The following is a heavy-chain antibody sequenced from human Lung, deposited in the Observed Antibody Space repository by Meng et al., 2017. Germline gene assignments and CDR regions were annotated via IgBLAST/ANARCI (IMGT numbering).Heavy chain of an antibody. CDR1: GFSFSSYA. V-gene: IGHV3-23*01. CDR3: AKYSYGLGDYFDY. J-gene: IGHJ4*02. CDR2: LSGGGFTT. Sequence: ELQLLVAVGGVVQPGGSLRLSCAASGFSFSSYAMSWVRRAPGKGLECLAALSGGGFTTYYADSVKGRFTISRHNSKNTLYLQVNSLRAEDTALYYCAKYSYGLGDYFDYWGQGALVTVSS. D-gene: IGHD3-10*01.